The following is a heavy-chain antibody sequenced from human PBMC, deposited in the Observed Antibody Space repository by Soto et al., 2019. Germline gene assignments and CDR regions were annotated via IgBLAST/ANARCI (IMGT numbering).Heavy chain of an antibody. Sequence: SETLSLTCTVSGGSISSGDYYWSWIRQPPGKGLEWIGYIYSSGNTYYNPSLKSRVTISVDTSKNQFSLKLSSVTAAETAVYCGARLSSRMINAFDIWGQGTMVTVSS. D-gene: IGHD3-16*01. CDR2: IYSSGNT. J-gene: IGHJ3*02. CDR3: ARLSSRMINAFDI. CDR1: GGSISSGDYY. V-gene: IGHV4-30-4*01.